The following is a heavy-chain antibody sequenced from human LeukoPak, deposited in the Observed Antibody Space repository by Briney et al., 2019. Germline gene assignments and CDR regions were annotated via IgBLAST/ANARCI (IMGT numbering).Heavy chain of an antibody. J-gene: IGHJ4*02. CDR1: GGSISSSSYY. CDR3: ARQAPPSRLRWGELPLPFGY. CDR2: IYYSGST. D-gene: IGHD3-16*01. V-gene: IGHV4-39*01. Sequence: SETLSLTCTVSGGSISSSSYYWGWIRQPPGKGLEWMGSIYYSGSTYYNPSLKSRVTISVDTSKNQFSLKLSSVTAADTAVYYCARQAPPSRLRWGELPLPFGYWGQGTLVTVSS.